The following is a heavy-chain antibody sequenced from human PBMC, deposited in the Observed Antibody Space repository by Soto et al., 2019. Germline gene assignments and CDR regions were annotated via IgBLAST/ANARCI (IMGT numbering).Heavy chain of an antibody. Sequence: GGSLRLSCAASGFTFSSYNMNWVRQAPGKGLEWVSCISSRSTYIYYADSVKGRFTISRDNAKNSLYLQMNSLRAADTAVYFCARDDGSMALNFDSWGQGTLVTVSS. CDR1: GFTFSSYN. V-gene: IGHV3-21*01. CDR2: ISSRSTYI. J-gene: IGHJ4*02. CDR3: ARDDGSMALNFDS. D-gene: IGHD3-10*01.